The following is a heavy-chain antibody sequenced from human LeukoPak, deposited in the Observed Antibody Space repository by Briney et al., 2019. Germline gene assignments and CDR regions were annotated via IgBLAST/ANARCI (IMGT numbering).Heavy chain of an antibody. CDR2: INPRTGDT. V-gene: IGHV1-2*02. D-gene: IGHD2/OR15-2a*01. J-gene: IGHJ5*02. Sequence: ASVKVSCKASGYTFTGYYMHWVRQAPGRGLEWMGWINPRTGDTDYAQKFLGRVTMTTYTSINTAYMEVNSLTSDDTAVYFCARGGEIDVVIVVTEWLDPWGQGTLATVSS. CDR1: GYTFTGYY. CDR3: ARGGEIDVVIVVTEWLDP.